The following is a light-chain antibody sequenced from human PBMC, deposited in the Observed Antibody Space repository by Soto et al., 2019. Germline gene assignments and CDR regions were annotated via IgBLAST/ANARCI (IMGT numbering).Light chain of an antibody. CDR3: SSYTSSSTYV. CDR2: DVS. CDR1: SSDVGGYNY. J-gene: IGLJ1*01. V-gene: IGLV2-14*01. Sequence: QSALTQPASVSGSPGQSITISCTGTSSDVGGYNYVSWYQQHPGKAPKLMIYDVSNRHSGVSNRFSGSKSGNTASLTISGRQAEDEADYYCSSYTSSSTYVFGTGTKPTVL.